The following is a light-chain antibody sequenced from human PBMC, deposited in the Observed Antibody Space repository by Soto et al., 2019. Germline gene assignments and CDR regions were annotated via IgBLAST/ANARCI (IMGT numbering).Light chain of an antibody. V-gene: IGKV1-5*03. CDR2: KAS. CDR3: QQYNTYPLT. J-gene: IGKJ4*01. CDR1: QSISTW. Sequence: SQSISTWLAWYQQKPGKAPKLLIYKASSLEGGVPSRFSGSGSGTEFNITISSLQPDDFATYYCQQYNTYPLTFGGGTKVDIK.